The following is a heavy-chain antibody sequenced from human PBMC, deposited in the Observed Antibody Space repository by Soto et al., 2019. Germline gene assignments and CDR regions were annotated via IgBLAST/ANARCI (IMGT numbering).Heavy chain of an antibody. D-gene: IGHD6-13*01. J-gene: IGHJ6*02. CDR3: ARTSAAGKNYYAMDV. Sequence: GESLKISCKGSGYSFTSYWIGWVRQMPGKGLEWMGIIYPGDSDTRYSPSFQGQVTILADKSISTAYLQWSSLKASDTAMYYCARTSAAGKNYYAMDVWGQGTTVTVYS. V-gene: IGHV5-51*01. CDR1: GYSFTSYW. CDR2: IYPGDSDT.